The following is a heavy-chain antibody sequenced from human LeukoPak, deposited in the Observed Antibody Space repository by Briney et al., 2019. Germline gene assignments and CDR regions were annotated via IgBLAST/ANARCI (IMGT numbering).Heavy chain of an antibody. CDR1: GGSISSSSYF. D-gene: IGHD1-26*01. CDR2: ISYSGSI. J-gene: IGHJ4*02. Sequence: PSETLSLTCTVSGGSISSSSYFLGWIRQPPGKGLEWIGSISYSGSIYYNASLKSRVSISVDTSKNHFSLKLSSVTAADTAVYYCARLTRLSGGSYYGVLDYWGQGTLVTVSS. CDR3: ARLTRLSGGSYYGVLDY. V-gene: IGHV4-39*02.